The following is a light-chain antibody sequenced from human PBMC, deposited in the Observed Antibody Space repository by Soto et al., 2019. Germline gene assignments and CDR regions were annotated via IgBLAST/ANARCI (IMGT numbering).Light chain of an antibody. V-gene: IGLV3-21*02. Sequence: SYELTQPPSVSVAPGQTARITCGGNNIGSKSVHWYQQKPGQAPLLVVYDDSDRPSGIPERFSGSNSGNTATMTISRVEAGDEADYYCQVWDSSSVVFGGGTKLTVL. J-gene: IGLJ2*01. CDR1: NIGSKS. CDR2: DDS. CDR3: QVWDSSSVV.